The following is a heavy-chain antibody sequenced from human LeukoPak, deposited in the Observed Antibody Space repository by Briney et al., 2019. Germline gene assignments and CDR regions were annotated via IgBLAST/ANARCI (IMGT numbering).Heavy chain of an antibody. D-gene: IGHD2-2*01. Sequence: SETLSLTCAVYGGSFSGYYWSWIRQPPGKGLEWIGEINHSGSTNYNPSLKSRVTISVDTSKNQFSLKLSSVTAADTAVYYCARGLGDIVVVPAAMRGGYNWFDPWGQGTLVTVSS. V-gene: IGHV4-34*01. CDR2: INHSGST. CDR1: GGSFSGYY. J-gene: IGHJ5*02. CDR3: ARGLGDIVVVPAAMRGGYNWFDP.